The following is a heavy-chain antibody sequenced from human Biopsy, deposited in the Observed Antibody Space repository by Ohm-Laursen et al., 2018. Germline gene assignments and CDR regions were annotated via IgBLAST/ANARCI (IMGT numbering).Heavy chain of an antibody. CDR2: IYPGGST. CDR1: GGYINNYY. Sequence: PGTLSLTCDVSGGYINNYYWSWIRQPAGKGLEWIGRIYPGGSTNYNPSLKSRVTMSVDTSKKQLSLRLTSVTAADTAIYYCARGSGYFKLDVWGQGTTVTVSS. V-gene: IGHV4-4*07. D-gene: IGHD5-12*01. CDR3: ARGSGYFKLDV. J-gene: IGHJ6*02.